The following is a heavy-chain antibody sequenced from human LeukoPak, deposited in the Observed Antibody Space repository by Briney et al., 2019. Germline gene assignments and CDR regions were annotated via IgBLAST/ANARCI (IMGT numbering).Heavy chain of an antibody. CDR1: DASSSGYY. Sequence: PSETLSLTCAVYDASSSGYYWTWFRLSSGKGLEWLGEINQSGTTNYNPSLKGRITISVDPSKSQFSLKLNSMTAADTGIYYCARGVDYWGQGTPVTVSS. CDR2: INQSGTT. J-gene: IGHJ4*02. V-gene: IGHV4-34*01. CDR3: ARGVDY.